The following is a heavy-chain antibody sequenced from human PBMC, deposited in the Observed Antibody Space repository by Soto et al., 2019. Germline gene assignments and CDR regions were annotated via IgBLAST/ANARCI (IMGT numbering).Heavy chain of an antibody. CDR2: IGTSSSTI. J-gene: IGHJ4*02. CDR1: GFTFSSYS. D-gene: IGHD1-1*01. Sequence: EVQLVESGGGLVQPGGSLRLSCAASGFTFSSYSMNWVRQAPGKGLEWVSCIGTSSSTIYYADSVKGRFTISRDNAKNSLYLQMNSLRDEDTAVYYCARVSRWDDNNFGWGQGTLVTVSS. V-gene: IGHV3-48*02. CDR3: ARVSRWDDNNFG.